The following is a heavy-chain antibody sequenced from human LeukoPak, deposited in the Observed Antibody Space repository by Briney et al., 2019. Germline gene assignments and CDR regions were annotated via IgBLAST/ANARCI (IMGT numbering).Heavy chain of an antibody. J-gene: IGHJ3*02. CDR1: GFTFSSYA. CDR3: AKWNSSGLRAFDI. CDR2: ISGSGGST. V-gene: IGHV3-23*01. D-gene: IGHD6-19*01. Sequence: PGGSLRLSCAASGFTFSSYAMSWVRQAPGKGLEWVSAISGSGGSTYYADSVKGRFTISRVNSKNTLYLQMNSLRAEDTAVYYCAKWNSSGLRAFDIWGQGTMVTVSS.